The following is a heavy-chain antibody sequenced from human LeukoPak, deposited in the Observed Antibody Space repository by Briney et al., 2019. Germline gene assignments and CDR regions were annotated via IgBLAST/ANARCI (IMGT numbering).Heavy chain of an antibody. Sequence: PGGSLRLSCAASGFTFSSYGVHWVRQAPGKGLEWVAFIRYDGSNKYYAGSVKGRFTISRDNSKNTLYLQMNSLRAEDTAVYYCAKDRPTVTTGDDYWGQGTLVTVSS. CDR3: AKDRPTVTTGDDY. V-gene: IGHV3-30*02. CDR2: IRYDGSNK. J-gene: IGHJ4*02. CDR1: GFTFSSYG. D-gene: IGHD4-17*01.